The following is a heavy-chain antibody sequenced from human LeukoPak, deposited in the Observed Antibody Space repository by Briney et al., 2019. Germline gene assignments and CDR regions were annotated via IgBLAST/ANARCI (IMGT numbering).Heavy chain of an antibody. V-gene: IGHV1-8*03. J-gene: IGHJ5*02. Sequence: ASVKVSCKASGYSFTRYYINLVRQATGQGLEWMGWMNPNSVNTGYAQKFQGRVTITRNTAISTAYMELSSMRSEDTAVYYCARSPTTVVTPPNWFDPWGQGTLVTVSS. D-gene: IGHD4-23*01. CDR2: MNPNSVNT. CDR1: GYSFTRYY. CDR3: ARSPTTVVTPPNWFDP.